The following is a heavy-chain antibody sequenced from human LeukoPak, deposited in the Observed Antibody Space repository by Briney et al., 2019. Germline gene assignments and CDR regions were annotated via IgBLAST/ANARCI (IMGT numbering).Heavy chain of an antibody. D-gene: IGHD3-10*01. Sequence: GGSLRLSCAASGFTFSSYGMTWVRQAPGKGLEWVSAISASGGSTYYADSVKGRFTISRDNSKNTLYLQMNSLRAEDTAVYYCARVVPPTDYGSGSYFWDPYYFDYWGQGTLVTVSS. V-gene: IGHV3-23*01. CDR1: GFTFSSYG. CDR3: ARVVPPTDYGSGSYFWDPYYFDY. J-gene: IGHJ4*02. CDR2: ISASGGST.